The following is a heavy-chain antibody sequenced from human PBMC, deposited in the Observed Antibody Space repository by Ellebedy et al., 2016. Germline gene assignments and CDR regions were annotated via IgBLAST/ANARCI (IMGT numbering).Heavy chain of an antibody. CDR3: ARGRIAVAGTEGWFDP. CDR2: IYYSGST. D-gene: IGHD6-19*01. V-gene: IGHV4-39*07. CDR1: GGSISSGDYY. Sequence: SETLSLXXTVSGGSISSGDYYWSWIRQPPGKGLEWIGSIYYSGSTYYNPSLKSRVTISVDTSKNQFSLKLSSVTAADTAVYYCARGRIAVAGTEGWFDPWGQGTLVTVSS. J-gene: IGHJ5*02.